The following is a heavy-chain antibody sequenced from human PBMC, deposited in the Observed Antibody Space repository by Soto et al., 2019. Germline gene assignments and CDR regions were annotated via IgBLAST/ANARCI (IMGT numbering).Heavy chain of an antibody. CDR3: ARGGIGYCSGGTCFYTAFDI. V-gene: IGHV3-7*01. J-gene: IGHJ3*02. Sequence: PGGSLRLSCAASGFTFSTYWISWVRQAPGKGLEWLANIKEDGSEKYYVDSLKGRFTISRDNAKNSLYVQMNSLRVEDTAVYYCARGGIGYCSGGTCFYTAFDIWGQRSMVTVSS. D-gene: IGHD2-15*01. CDR2: IKEDGSEK. CDR1: GFTFSTYW.